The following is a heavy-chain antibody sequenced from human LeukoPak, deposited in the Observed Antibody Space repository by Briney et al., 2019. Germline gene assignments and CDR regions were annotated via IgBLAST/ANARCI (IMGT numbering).Heavy chain of an antibody. D-gene: IGHD2-2*01. J-gene: IGHJ6*02. CDR3: SRYCTTTTRLQDYGMDV. CDR1: GFTFGDYA. V-gene: IGHV3-49*04. Sequence: GRSLRLSCTASGFTFGDYAMSWVRQAPGKGLEWVGFIRSKAFGGTTEYAASVKGRFTISRDDSKSIAYLQMNSLKTEDAAVYYCSRYCTTTTRLQDYGMDVWGQGTTVTVSS. CDR2: IRSKAFGGTT.